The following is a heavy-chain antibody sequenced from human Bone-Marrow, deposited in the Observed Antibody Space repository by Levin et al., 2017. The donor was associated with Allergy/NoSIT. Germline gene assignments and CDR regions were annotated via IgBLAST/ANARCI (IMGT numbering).Heavy chain of an antibody. CDR3: ARGAKELEY. CDR1: GFSLRSFG. D-gene: IGHD3-10*01. Sequence: GGSLRLSCAVSGFSLRSFGMHWVRQAPGKGLEWVAVISYDGTNEEYVDSLKGRFTISRDNSKNTLYLQMNSLGPEDTAVYYCARGAKELEYWGQGTLVTVSS. V-gene: IGHV3-30*03. J-gene: IGHJ4*02. CDR2: ISYDGTNE.